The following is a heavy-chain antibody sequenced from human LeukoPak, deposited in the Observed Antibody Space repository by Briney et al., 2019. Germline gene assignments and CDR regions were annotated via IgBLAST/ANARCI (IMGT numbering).Heavy chain of an antibody. CDR1: GYSISSGYY. Sequence: SETLSLTCTVSGYSISSGYYWGWIRQPPGKGLEWIGSMYYSGNTYYNPSLKSRVTISVDKSKNQFSLKLTSVTAADTAVYYCASDLRGAYWGQGTLVTVSS. CDR3: ASDLRGAY. D-gene: IGHD4/OR15-4a*01. V-gene: IGHV4-38-2*02. J-gene: IGHJ4*02. CDR2: MYYSGNT.